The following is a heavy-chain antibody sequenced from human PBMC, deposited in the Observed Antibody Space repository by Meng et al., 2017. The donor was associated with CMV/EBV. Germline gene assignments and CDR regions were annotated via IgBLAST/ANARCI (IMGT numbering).Heavy chain of an antibody. CDR2: ISYDGSNK. CDR3: ARVSLRVVPAASYYYYYGMDV. D-gene: IGHD2-2*01. CDR1: GFTFSSYA. Sequence: LSLTCAASGFTFSSYAMHWVRQAPGKGLEWVAVISYDGSNKYYADSVKGRFTISRDNAKNSLYLQMNSLRAEDTAVYYCARVSLRVVPAASYYYYYGMDVWGQGTTVTVSS. V-gene: IGHV3-30-3*01. J-gene: IGHJ6*02.